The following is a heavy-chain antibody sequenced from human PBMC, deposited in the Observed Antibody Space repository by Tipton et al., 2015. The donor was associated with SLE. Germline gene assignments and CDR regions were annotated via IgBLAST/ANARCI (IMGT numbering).Heavy chain of an antibody. D-gene: IGHD2-2*01. J-gene: IGHJ4*02. CDR2: IYYSGST. CDR3: ARELGYCSGTSCYSYFDY. CDR1: GGSISSYY. V-gene: IGHV4-59*01. Sequence: GLVKPSETLSLTCTVSGGSISSYYWSWIRQPPGKGLEWIGYIYYSGSTNYNPSLKSRVTISVDTSKNQFSLKLSSVTAADTAVYYCARELGYCSGTSCYSYFDYWGQGTLVTVSS.